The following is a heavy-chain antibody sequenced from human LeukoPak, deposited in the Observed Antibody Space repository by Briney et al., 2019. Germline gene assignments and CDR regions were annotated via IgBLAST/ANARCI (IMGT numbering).Heavy chain of an antibody. Sequence: SQTLSLTCAISGDSVSSNSAAWNWIRRSPSRGLEWLGRTYYRSKWYNDYAVSVKSRITINPDTSKNQFSLQLNSVTPEDTAVYYCAREMWPHYSNWFDPWGQGTLVTVSS. J-gene: IGHJ5*02. D-gene: IGHD3-10*01. CDR2: TYYRSKWYN. CDR3: AREMWPHYSNWFDP. CDR1: GDSVSSNSAA. V-gene: IGHV6-1*01.